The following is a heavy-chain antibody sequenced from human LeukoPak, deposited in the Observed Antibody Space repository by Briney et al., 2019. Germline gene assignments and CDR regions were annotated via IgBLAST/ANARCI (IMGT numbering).Heavy chain of an antibody. V-gene: IGHV3-23*01. J-gene: IGHJ4*02. CDR3: ARERYGISWYYY. CDR1: GFTFSNYA. D-gene: IGHD6-13*01. Sequence: GGSLRLSCAASGFTFSNYAMNWVRQAPGKGLEWVSAISGSGGSTYYADSVKGRFTVSRDNSKNTLYLEMNSLRGEDTAVYYCARERYGISWYYYWGQGTLVTVSS. CDR2: ISGSGGST.